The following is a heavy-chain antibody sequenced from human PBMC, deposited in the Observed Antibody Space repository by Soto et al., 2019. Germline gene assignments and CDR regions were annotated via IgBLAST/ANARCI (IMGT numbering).Heavy chain of an antibody. CDR2: MYHSGNT. CDR3: ASSKYAVVAGSVWFDP. D-gene: IGHD2-21*01. J-gene: IGHJ5*02. V-gene: IGHV4-30-2*01. Sequence: QLQLQESGSGLVKPSETLSLNCAVSGGSITSGGYSWGWIRQPPGQGLEWIGYMYHSGNTYYNPTLTGRVTISLNHSSNQFSLRLNSVTAADTAVYFCASSKYAVVAGSVWFDPWGQGTLVTVSS. CDR1: GGSITSGGYS.